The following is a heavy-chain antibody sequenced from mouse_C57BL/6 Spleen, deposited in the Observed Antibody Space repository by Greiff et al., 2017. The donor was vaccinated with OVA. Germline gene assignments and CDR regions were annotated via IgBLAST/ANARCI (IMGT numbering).Heavy chain of an antibody. V-gene: IGHV1-42*01. CDR1: GYSFTGYY. J-gene: IGHJ2*01. D-gene: IGHD1-1*01. CDR3: ARAYGSSWRYFDY. Sequence: VQLQQSGPELVKPGASVKISCKASGYSFTGYYMNWVKQSPEKSLEWIGEINPSTGGTTYNQKFKAKATLTVDKSSSTAYMQLKSLTSEDSAVYYCARAYGSSWRYFDYWGQGTTLTVSS. CDR2: INPSTGGT.